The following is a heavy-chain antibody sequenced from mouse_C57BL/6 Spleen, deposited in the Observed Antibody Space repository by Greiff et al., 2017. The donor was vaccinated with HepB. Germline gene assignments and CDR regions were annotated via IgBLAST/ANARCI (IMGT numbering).Heavy chain of an antibody. Sequence: VQLQQSGAELAKPGASVKLSCKASGYTFTSYWMHWVKQRPGQGLEWIGYINPSSGYTKYNQKFKDKATLTEDKSSSTAYMQLSSLTYEDSAVYCCAGWGLGRRYFDVWGTGTTVTVSS. CDR1: GYTFTSYW. J-gene: IGHJ1*03. D-gene: IGHD4-1*01. V-gene: IGHV1-7*01. CDR3: AGWGLGRRYFDV. CDR2: INPSSGYT.